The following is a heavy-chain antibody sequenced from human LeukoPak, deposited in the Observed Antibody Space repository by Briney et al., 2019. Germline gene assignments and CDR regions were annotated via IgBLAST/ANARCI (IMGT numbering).Heavy chain of an antibody. CDR1: GFIFNSYA. Sequence: QPGGSLRLSCAASGFIFNSYAMHWVRQAPGKGLEWVAVISYDGSNKYYADSVKGRVTISRDNSKNTLYLQMNSLRAEDTAVYYCARVASAVAVAGTFGFDYWGQGTLVTVSS. V-gene: IGHV3-30*04. J-gene: IGHJ4*02. CDR2: ISYDGSNK. CDR3: ARVASAVAVAGTFGFDY. D-gene: IGHD6-19*01.